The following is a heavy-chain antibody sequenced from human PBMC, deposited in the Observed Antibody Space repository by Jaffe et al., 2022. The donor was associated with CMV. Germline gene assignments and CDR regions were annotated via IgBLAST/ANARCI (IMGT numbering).Heavy chain of an antibody. CDR1: GFTFSSYG. CDR2: IWYDGSNK. CDR3: ARGRGSIAVAAPYFDY. J-gene: IGHJ4*02. D-gene: IGHD6-19*01. V-gene: IGHV3-33*01. Sequence: QVQLVESGGGVVQPGRSLRLSCAASGFTFSSYGMHWVRQAPGKGLEWVAVIWYDGSNKYYADSVKGRFTISRDNSKNTLYLQMNSLRAEDTAVYYCARGRGSIAVAAPYFDYWGQGTLVTVSS.